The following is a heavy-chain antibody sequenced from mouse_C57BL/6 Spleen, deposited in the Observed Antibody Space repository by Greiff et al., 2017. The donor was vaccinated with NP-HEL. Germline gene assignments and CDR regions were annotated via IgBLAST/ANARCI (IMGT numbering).Heavy chain of an antibody. CDR2: ISSGSSTI. V-gene: IGHV5-17*01. J-gene: IGHJ3*01. CDR3: ARDDYDGSY. CDR1: GFTFSDYG. Sequence: EVQVVESGGGLVKPGGSLKLSCAASGFTFSDYGMHWVRQAPEKGLEWVAYISSGSSTIYYAATVKGRFTISRDNAHNTLFLQMTSLRSEDTAMYYCARDDYDGSYWGQGTLVTVSA. D-gene: IGHD2-4*01.